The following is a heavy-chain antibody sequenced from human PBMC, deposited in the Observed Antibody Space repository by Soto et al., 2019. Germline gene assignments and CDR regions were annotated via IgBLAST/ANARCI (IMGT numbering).Heavy chain of an antibody. Sequence: SETLSLTCTVSGGSISSGGYYWSWIRQHPGKGLEWIGYIYYSGSTYYNPSLKSRVTISVDTSKKQFSLKLSSVTAADTAVYYCARSRSREDSYGYCWGQGTLVTVSS. CDR1: GGSISSGGYY. CDR2: IYYSGST. CDR3: ARSRSREDSYGYC. V-gene: IGHV4-31*03. D-gene: IGHD5-18*01. J-gene: IGHJ4*02.